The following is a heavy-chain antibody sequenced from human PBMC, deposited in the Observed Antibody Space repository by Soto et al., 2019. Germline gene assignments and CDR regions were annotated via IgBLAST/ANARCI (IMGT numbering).Heavy chain of an antibody. Sequence: EVQLVESGGGLVQPGGSLRLSCAASGFTFSSYWMYWVRQAPGKGLVWVSRINNDGSSTYYADSVKGRFTISRDKAKNTLFLLINSLRAEDTAVYYCAREPITVGNWGQGTLVTVSS. CDR3: AREPITVGN. D-gene: IGHD3-10*01. CDR1: GFTFSSYW. CDR2: INNDGSST. J-gene: IGHJ4*02. V-gene: IGHV3-74*01.